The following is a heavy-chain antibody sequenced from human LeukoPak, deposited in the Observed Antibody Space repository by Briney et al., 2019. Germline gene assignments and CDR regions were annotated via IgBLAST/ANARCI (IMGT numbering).Heavy chain of an antibody. CDR1: GYTFTGYY. J-gene: IGHJ6*02. CDR3: ARDRIVVVPAAMRGYYYYGMDV. V-gene: IGHV1-2*02. Sequence: ASVKVSCKASGYTFTGYYMHWVRQAPGHGLEWMGWINPNSGGTNYAQKFQGRVTMTRDTSISTAYMELSRLRSDDTAVYYCARDRIVVVPAAMRGYYYYGMDVWGQGTTVTVSS. D-gene: IGHD2-2*01. CDR2: INPNSGGT.